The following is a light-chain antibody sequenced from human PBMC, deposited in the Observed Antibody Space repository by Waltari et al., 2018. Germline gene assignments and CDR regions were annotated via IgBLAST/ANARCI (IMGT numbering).Light chain of an antibody. CDR1: QGVLYSANNKNY. J-gene: IGKJ3*01. Sequence: DIVMTQSPDSLAMSLGERATINCKSSQGVLYSANNKNYLAWYQQKPGPPPNLLIYWASPRGAGVPDRFIGSGSGTDFTLTISRLEPEDFAVYYCQQYGGSPGFTFGPGTKVDIE. CDR2: WAS. V-gene: IGKV4-1*01. CDR3: QQYGGSPGFT.